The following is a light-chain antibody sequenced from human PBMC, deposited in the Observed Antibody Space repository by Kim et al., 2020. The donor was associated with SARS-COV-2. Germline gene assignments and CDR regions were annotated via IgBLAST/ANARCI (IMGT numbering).Light chain of an antibody. CDR2: GAS. V-gene: IGKV1-39*01. CDR3: QQSYSQRT. Sequence: DIQMTQSPSSLSASVGDRITITCRASQSITKFLYWYQQKPGEAPKLLIYGASILQSGVPSRFSGSGSGTNFTLTISNLQPEDFATYYCQQSYSQRTFGQGTKVEIK. J-gene: IGKJ1*01. CDR1: QSITKF.